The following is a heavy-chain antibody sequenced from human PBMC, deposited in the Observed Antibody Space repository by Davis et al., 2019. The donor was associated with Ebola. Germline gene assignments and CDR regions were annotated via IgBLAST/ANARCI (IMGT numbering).Heavy chain of an antibody. CDR2: INPNSGGT. CDR3: ARDTLGHYYYYMDV. J-gene: IGHJ6*03. V-gene: IGHV1-2*02. Sequence: ASVKVSCKASGYTFTGYYMHWVRQAPGQGLEWMGWINPNSGGTNYAQKFQGRVTMTRDTSISTAYMEPSSLRSEDTAVYYCARDTLGHYYYYMDVWGKGTTVTVSS. CDR1: GYTFTGYY.